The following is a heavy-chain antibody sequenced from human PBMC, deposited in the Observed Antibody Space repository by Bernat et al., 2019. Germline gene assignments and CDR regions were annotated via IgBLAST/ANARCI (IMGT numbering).Heavy chain of an antibody. CDR2: ISYDGSNK. V-gene: IGHV3-30-3*02. CDR3: AEAMTDTVPAFDI. D-gene: IGHD4-17*01. Sequence: QVQLVESGGGVVQPGRSLRLSCAASGFTFSSYAMHWFRQAPGKGLEWVAVISYDGSNKYYADSVKGRFTISRDNSKNTLYLQMNSLRAEDTAVYYCAEAMTDTVPAFDIWGQGTMVTVSS. CDR1: GFTFSSYA. J-gene: IGHJ3*02.